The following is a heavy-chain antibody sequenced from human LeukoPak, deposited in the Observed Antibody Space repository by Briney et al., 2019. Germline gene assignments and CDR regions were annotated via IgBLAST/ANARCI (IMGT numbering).Heavy chain of an antibody. CDR2: IYTSWNT. V-gene: IGHV4-4*07. D-gene: IGHD1-1*01. CDR3: ARHWNLLYYFDY. J-gene: IGHJ4*01. Sequence: PSENLSLTCTVSGGSISNYHWSWIRPPAGQGLEWIGRIYTSWNTNYNPSLKSRVPMSVDPSKNQFSLKVSYVTAADPAVYYCARHWNLLYYFDYWGHGTLVTVSS. CDR1: GGSISNYH.